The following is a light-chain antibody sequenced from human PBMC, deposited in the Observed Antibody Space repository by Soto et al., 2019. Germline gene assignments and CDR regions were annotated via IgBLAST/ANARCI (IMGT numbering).Light chain of an antibody. CDR2: EES. Sequence: DIHLTQSPSSLSASVGDRVTITCRASQAITNNLAWYQQKPGNPPRLLIYEESTLHSGVPSRFSGRKVGTQFILTIDSLQPEDVAVYYCQHYNKWPPWTFGQGTKVDIK. J-gene: IGKJ1*01. V-gene: IGKV1-9*01. CDR1: QAITNN. CDR3: QHYNKWPPWT.